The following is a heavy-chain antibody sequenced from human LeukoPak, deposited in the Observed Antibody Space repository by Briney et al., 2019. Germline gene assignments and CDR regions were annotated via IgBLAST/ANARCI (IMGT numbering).Heavy chain of an antibody. V-gene: IGHV2-5*02. CDR1: GFSLTTSGVG. Sequence: ESGPTLVNPTQTLTLTCTFSGFSLTTSGVGVGWIRQPPGEALEWLAVIYWDDDKRYNPSLKSRLSITKDTSKNQVVLSVTNVGPMDTATFYCAHRRALSNYWNYGEFDYWGQGARVTVSS. D-gene: IGHD1-7*01. CDR2: IYWDDDK. CDR3: AHRRALSNYWNYGEFDY. J-gene: IGHJ4*02.